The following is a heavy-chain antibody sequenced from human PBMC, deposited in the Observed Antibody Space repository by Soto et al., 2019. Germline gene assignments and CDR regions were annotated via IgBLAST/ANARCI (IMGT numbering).Heavy chain of an antibody. Sequence: EVQVVESGGGLVKPGGSLRLSCAASGFTFSEYSFLWVRQAPGKGLECLSFIANGDNHIFYSDSEKGRFTMSRDNAKNSVYLQLNSLRADDSAVYYCARENGHCTDACNRGAFDIWGQGTMVTVSS. CDR2: IANGDNHI. CDR1: GFTFSEYS. V-gene: IGHV3-21*01. D-gene: IGHD2-2*01. J-gene: IGHJ3*02. CDR3: ARENGHCTDACNRGAFDI.